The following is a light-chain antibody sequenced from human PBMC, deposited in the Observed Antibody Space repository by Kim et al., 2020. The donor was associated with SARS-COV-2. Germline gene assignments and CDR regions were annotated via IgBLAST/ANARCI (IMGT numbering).Light chain of an antibody. V-gene: IGLV2-14*03. CDR1: NRDIGGSAF. J-gene: IGLJ1*01. CDR3: GSYSASNTYV. CDR2: DVT. Sequence: GQSITISCTGSNRDIGGSAFVSWYQQHPGKAPKLMIYDVTVRPSGVSSRFSGSKSGNTASLTISGLQADDEADYYCGSYSASNTYVFGSGTQVTVL.